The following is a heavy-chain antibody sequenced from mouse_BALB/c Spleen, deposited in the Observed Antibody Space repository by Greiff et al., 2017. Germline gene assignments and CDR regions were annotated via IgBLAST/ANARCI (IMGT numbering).Heavy chain of an antibody. CDR1: GFTFSSFG. V-gene: IGHV5-17*02. Sequence: EVKVVESGGGLVQPGGSRKLSCAASGFTFSSFGMHWVRQSPEKGLEWVAYISSGSSTSYYADTVKGRFTISRDNPKNTLFLQMTSLRSEDTTVYYCARSMDGYPYYFDYWGQGTTLTVSS. CDR2: ISSGSSTS. D-gene: IGHD2-3*01. CDR3: ARSMDGYPYYFDY. J-gene: IGHJ2*01.